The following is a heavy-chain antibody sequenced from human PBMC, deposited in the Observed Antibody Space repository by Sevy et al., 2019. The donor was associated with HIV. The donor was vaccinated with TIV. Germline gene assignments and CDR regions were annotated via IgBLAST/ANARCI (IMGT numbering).Heavy chain of an antibody. CDR2: ISYDGSNK. Sequence: GGSLRLSCAASGFTFSSYGMHWVRQAQGKGLEWVAVISYDGSNKYYADSVKGRFTISRDNSKNTLYLQMNSLRAEDTAVYYCAKDTVTTVDWGQGTLVTVSS. CDR1: GFTFSSYG. CDR3: AKDTVTTVD. V-gene: IGHV3-30*18. D-gene: IGHD4-17*01. J-gene: IGHJ4*02.